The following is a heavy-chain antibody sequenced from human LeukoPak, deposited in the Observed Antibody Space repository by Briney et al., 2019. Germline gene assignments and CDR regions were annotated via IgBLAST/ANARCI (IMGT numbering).Heavy chain of an antibody. V-gene: IGHV3-13*01. Sequence: GSLRLSCAASGFTFSSYEMNWVRQATGKGLEWVSTIDIAGDTYYPGSVKGRFTISRENAKNSLYLQMNSLRAEDTAVYYCAKAGAVVVVAAKYFDYWGQGTLVTVSS. D-gene: IGHD2-15*01. CDR2: IDIAGDT. CDR1: GFTFSSYE. CDR3: AKAGAVVVVAAKYFDY. J-gene: IGHJ4*02.